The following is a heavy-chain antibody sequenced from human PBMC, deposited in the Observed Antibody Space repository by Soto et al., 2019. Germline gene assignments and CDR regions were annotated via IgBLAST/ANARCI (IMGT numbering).Heavy chain of an antibody. V-gene: IGHV1-18*01. Sequence: ASVKVSCKASGYTFFRYGISWVRQAPGQGFEWMGWISPYDDKTIYAQKLQGRVIMTTDTSTRIVYMELRGLKSDDTAVYYCARGGYYDNSWGKLNHYGLDVWGQGTSVTVSS. D-gene: IGHD3-16*01. CDR2: ISPYDDKT. CDR1: GYTFFRYG. CDR3: ARGGYYDNSWGKLNHYGLDV. J-gene: IGHJ6*02.